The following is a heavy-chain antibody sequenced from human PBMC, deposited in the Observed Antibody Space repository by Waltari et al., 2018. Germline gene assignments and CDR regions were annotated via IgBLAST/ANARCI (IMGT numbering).Heavy chain of an antibody. Sequence: QLQLQESCPGLVKPSETLSLTCTVSGGSISSSSYYWGWIRQPPGKGLEWIGSIYYSGSTYYNPSFKSRVTISVDTSKNQFSLKLSSVTAADTAVYYCASCDSDAFDIWGQGTMVTVSS. CDR2: IYYSGST. CDR3: ASCDSDAFDI. V-gene: IGHV4-39*01. D-gene: IGHD3-22*01. CDR1: GGSISSSSYY. J-gene: IGHJ3*02.